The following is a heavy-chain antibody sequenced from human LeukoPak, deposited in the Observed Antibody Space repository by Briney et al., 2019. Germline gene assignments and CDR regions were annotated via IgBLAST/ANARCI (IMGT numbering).Heavy chain of an antibody. CDR3: ARDGEQYQLRFISLRARVLNWFDP. Sequence: GASVKDSCKASGYTFTSYAMNWVRQAPGQGLEWMGWINTNTGNPTYAQGFTGRFVFSLDTSVSTAYLQISSLKAEDTAVYYCARDGEQYQLRFISLRARVLNWFDPWGQGTLVTVSS. D-gene: IGHD2-2*01. CDR1: GYTFTSYA. J-gene: IGHJ5*02. CDR2: INTNTGNP. V-gene: IGHV7-4-1*02.